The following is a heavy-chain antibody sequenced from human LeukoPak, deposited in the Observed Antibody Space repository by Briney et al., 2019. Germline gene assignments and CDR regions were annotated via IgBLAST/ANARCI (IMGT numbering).Heavy chain of an antibody. D-gene: IGHD3-10*01. V-gene: IGHV4-59*01. Sequence: SETLSLTCTVSGGSISSYYWSWIRQPPGKGLEWIGYIYYSGSTNYNPSLKSRVAISVDTSKNQFSLKLSSVTAADTAVYYCARGGSPHDAFDIWGQGTMVTVSS. CDR3: ARGGSPHDAFDI. J-gene: IGHJ3*02. CDR2: IYYSGST. CDR1: GGSISSYY.